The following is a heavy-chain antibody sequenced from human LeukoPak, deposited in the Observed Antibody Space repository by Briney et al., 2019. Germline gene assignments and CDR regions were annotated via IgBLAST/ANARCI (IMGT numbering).Heavy chain of an antibody. CDR1: GGSFSGYY. V-gene: IGHV4-34*01. CDR2: INHSGST. D-gene: IGHD6-6*01. Sequence: SETLSLTCAVSGGSFSGYYWTWIRQPPGKGLEWIGEINHSGSTTYNATLKSRVTISVDKSKNQFSLKLSSVTAADTAVYYCARRAESSSSNLYYYYYYMDVWGKGTTVTVSS. J-gene: IGHJ6*03. CDR3: ARRAESSSSNLYYYYYYMDV.